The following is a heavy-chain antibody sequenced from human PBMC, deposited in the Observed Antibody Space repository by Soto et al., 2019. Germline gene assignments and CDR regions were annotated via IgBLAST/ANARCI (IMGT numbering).Heavy chain of an antibody. CDR3: ARVREYSGYGNAFDI. CDR1: GGSISSLY. D-gene: IGHD5-12*01. Sequence: QVQLQESGPGLVKPSEPLSLTCTVSGGSISSLYWNWIRQPPGKGLEWIGSIFYSGSTTYNPSLKRRVTIAVDPSKSQLSLKRTSVSAADTAAYYCARVREYSGYGNAFDIWGQGRMVTVSS. J-gene: IGHJ3*02. V-gene: IGHV4-59*01. CDR2: IFYSGST.